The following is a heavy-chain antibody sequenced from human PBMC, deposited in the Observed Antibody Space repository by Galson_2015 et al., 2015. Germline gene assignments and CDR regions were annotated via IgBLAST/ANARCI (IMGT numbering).Heavy chain of an antibody. CDR3: TSYSHYHDSSGYHPAADY. D-gene: IGHD3-22*01. V-gene: IGHV3-73*01. Sequence: SLRLSCAASGFTFSGSAMHWVRQASGKGLEWVGRIRSKANSYATAHAASVKGRFTISRDDSKNTAYLQMNSLKTEDTAVYYCTSYSHYHDSSGYHPAADYWGPGTRATAS. CDR1: GFTFSGSA. CDR2: IRSKANSYAT. J-gene: IGHJ4*02.